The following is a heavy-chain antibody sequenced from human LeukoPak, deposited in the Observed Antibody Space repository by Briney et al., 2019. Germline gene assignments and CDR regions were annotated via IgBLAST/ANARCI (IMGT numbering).Heavy chain of an antibody. V-gene: IGHV5-51*01. CDR1: GYKFSSYW. Sequence: GESLKISCEGSGYKFSSYWIAWVRQVPGKGPEWMGMIFPGDSDTRYSPSFQGQVTISIDKSINSAYLQWRNLKASDTATYYCARLSGSAPFDYWGQGTLVAVSS. D-gene: IGHD3-10*01. CDR2: IFPGDSDT. CDR3: ARLSGSAPFDY. J-gene: IGHJ4*02.